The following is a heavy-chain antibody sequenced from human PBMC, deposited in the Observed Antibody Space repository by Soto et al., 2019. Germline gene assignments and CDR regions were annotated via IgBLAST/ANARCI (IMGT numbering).Heavy chain of an antibody. Sequence: ASVKVSCKASGYTFTGYYMHWVRQAPGQGLEWMGWINPNSGGTNYAQKFQGWVTMTRDTSISTAYMELNRLRSDDTAVYYCARSADYYDSSGYYDYWGQGTLVTVSS. V-gene: IGHV1-2*04. D-gene: IGHD3-22*01. CDR1: GYTFTGYY. CDR3: ARSADYYDSSGYYDY. CDR2: INPNSGGT. J-gene: IGHJ4*02.